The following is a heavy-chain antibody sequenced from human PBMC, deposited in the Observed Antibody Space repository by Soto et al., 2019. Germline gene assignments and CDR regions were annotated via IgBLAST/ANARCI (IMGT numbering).Heavy chain of an antibody. Sequence: WSLRLSCAASVFTFSSYAMHWVRQAPGKGLEWVAVISYDGSNKYYADSVKGRFTISRDNSKNTLYLQMNSLRAEDTAVYYCARAVGEIQPPFDYWGQGTLVTVSS. V-gene: IGHV3-30-3*01. J-gene: IGHJ4*02. CDR1: VFTFSSYA. CDR3: ARAVGEIQPPFDY. CDR2: ISYDGSNK. D-gene: IGHD3-10*01.